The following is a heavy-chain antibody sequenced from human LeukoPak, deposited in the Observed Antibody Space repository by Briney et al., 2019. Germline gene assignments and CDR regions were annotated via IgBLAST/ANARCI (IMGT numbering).Heavy chain of an antibody. CDR2: ISAYNGNT. CDR3: ARHRGEWELQPTFDY. V-gene: IGHV1-18*01. CDR1: GYTFTSYG. D-gene: IGHD1-26*01. Sequence: GASVKVSCKASGYTFTSYGISWVRQAPGQGLEWMGWISAYNGNTNYAQKLQGRVTMTTDTSTSTAYMELRSLRSDDTAVYYCARHRGEWELQPTFDYWGQGTLVTVSS. J-gene: IGHJ4*02.